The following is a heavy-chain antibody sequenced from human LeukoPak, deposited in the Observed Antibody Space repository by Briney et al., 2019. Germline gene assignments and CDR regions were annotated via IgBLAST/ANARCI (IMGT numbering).Heavy chain of an antibody. CDR2: ISGSGGST. CDR3: AKDGDPYYGDYAPYYFDY. D-gene: IGHD4-17*01. CDR1: GFTFSSYA. V-gene: IGHV3-23*01. Sequence: GGSLRLSCAASGFTFSSYAMSWVRQAPGKGLEWVSAISGSGGSTYYADSVKGRFTISRDNSKNTLYLQMNSLRAGDTAVYYCAKDGDPYYGDYAPYYFDYWGQGTLVTVSS. J-gene: IGHJ4*02.